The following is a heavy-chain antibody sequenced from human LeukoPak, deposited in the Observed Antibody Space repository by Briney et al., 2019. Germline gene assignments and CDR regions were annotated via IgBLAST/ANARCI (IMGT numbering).Heavy chain of an antibody. CDR1: GYTFINYY. J-gene: IGHJ4*02. CDR2: INHSGGGT. V-gene: IGHV1-46*01. CDR3: ARVMDSSGYHFFDY. Sequence: ASVKVSCKASGYTFINYYIHWVRQAPGQGLDWMGMINHSGGGTSYAQKFQGGVTMTRDTSTSTLYMELSSLRSEDTAVYYCARVMDSSGYHFFDYWGQGTLVTVSS. D-gene: IGHD3-22*01.